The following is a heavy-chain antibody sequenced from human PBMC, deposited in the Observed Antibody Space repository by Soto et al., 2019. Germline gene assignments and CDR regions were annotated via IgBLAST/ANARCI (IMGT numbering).Heavy chain of an antibody. D-gene: IGHD5-18*01. J-gene: IGHJ3*01. CDR3: SKGMKWMQLWSVGAYDA. V-gene: IGHV3-9*01. CDR2: ISWNSGDI. Sequence: ELHLVESGGDLVQPGRSLRLSCVGSVGPVVSGFTFGDYAMHWVRLGPGRGLEWVAGISWNSGDIAYADSVKGRFTISRDNAKKYLYLEMSGLRVDDTALYFCSKGMKWMQLWSVGAYDAWGPGTMVTVSS. CDR1: VGPVVSGFTFGDYA.